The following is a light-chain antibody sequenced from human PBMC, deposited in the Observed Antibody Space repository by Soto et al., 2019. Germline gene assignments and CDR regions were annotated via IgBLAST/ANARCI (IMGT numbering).Light chain of an antibody. CDR1: SSNIGAGYD. V-gene: IGLV1-40*01. CDR3: QSYDSSLSGFVV. Sequence: QSVLTQPPSVSGAPGQRVTISCTGSSSNIGAGYDVHWYQQLPGTAPKLLIYGNSTRPSGVPDRFSGSKSGTSASLAITGLQAEDEAEYYCQSYDSSLSGFVVVGGGTKVTVL. J-gene: IGLJ2*01. CDR2: GNS.